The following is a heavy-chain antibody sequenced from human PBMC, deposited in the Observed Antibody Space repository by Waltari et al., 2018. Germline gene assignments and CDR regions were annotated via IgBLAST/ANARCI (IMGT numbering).Heavy chain of an antibody. V-gene: IGHV3-15*01. D-gene: IGHD2-2*01. Sequence: LVASGGGFVSRGRFLAVSCSPHVLSFMYAWMDWVRQAPGKGLEWVGRIKSEADGGATDYAAPVKGRFTISRDDSEKKLFLHRSSLKIEYTAVYYCTDAVRWGRGTLVSVSS. CDR1: VLSFMYAW. J-gene: IGHJ4*02. CDR2: IKSEADGGAT. CDR3: TDAVR.